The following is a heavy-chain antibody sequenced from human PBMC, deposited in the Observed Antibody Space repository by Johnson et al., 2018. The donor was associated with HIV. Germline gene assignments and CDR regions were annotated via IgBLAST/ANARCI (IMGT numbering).Heavy chain of an antibody. CDR1: GFSLRTYA. V-gene: IGHV3-30-3*01. CDR2: ISYDGSNK. J-gene: IGHJ3*02. CDR3: ARLEELLRAFDI. Sequence: VQLVESGGGVVQPGRSVRLSCAASGFSLRTYAMHWVRQPPGKGLQWVAVISYDGSNKYYADSVKVRFTISRDNSKNTLYLQMNSLRAEDTAVYYCARLEELLRAFDIWGQGTMVTVSS. D-gene: IGHD1-26*01.